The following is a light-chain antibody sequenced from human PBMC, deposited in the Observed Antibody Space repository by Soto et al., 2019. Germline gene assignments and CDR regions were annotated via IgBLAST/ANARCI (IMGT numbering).Light chain of an antibody. CDR2: DAS. CDR3: QQYCTSPL. Sequence: EIVVTQSPFTLSLSPGESATLSCRASQSVSSYLAWYQQKPGLAPRLLIYDASSRATGIPVSFSGSGSGTDFTLTSSRLEPEEIPVYECQQYCTSPLFGQGTRLEIK. J-gene: IGKJ5*01. CDR1: QSVSSY. V-gene: IGKV3-20*01.